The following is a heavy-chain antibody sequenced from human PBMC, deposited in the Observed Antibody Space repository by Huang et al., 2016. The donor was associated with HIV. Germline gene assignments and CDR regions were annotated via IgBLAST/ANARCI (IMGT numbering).Heavy chain of an antibody. J-gene: IGHJ4*02. CDR3: ARRLAAAARGFDY. CDR1: GFTFSSYA. Sequence: QVQLVESGGGVVQPGRSPRLSCAASGFTFSSYAMHWVRQTPGKGLEWVAVISYDGSNKNYADAVKGRFTISRDNSKNTLYLQMNSLGAEDTAVYYCARRLAAAARGFDYWGQGTLVTVSS. CDR2: ISYDGSNK. D-gene: IGHD6-13*01. V-gene: IGHV3-30-3*01.